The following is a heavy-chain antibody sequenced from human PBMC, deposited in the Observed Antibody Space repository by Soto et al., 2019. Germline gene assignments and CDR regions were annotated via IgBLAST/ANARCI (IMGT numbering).Heavy chain of an antibody. D-gene: IGHD6-19*01. Sequence: GGSLRLSCAASGFTFSSYSMSWVRQAPGKGLEWVSAISYFGGSTFYADSVKGRFTISRDNSKNTLYLQMNSLRAEDTAVYYCTTDEAVRPYWGQGTLVTVSS. CDR3: TTDEAVRPY. CDR2: ISYFGGST. V-gene: IGHV3-23*01. CDR1: GFTFSSYS. J-gene: IGHJ4*02.